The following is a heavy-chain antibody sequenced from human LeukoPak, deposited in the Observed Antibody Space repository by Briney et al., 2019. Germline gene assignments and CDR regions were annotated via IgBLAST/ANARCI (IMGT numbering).Heavy chain of an antibody. J-gene: IGHJ1*01. Sequence: KPGGSLRLSCAASGFTFSSYSMNWVRQAPGKGLEWVSSISSSSSYIYYADSVKGRFTISRDNAKNSLYLQMNSLRAEDTAVYYCARALVIKFPFTPAEYFQHWGQGTLVTVSS. D-gene: IGHD3-22*01. CDR1: GFTFSSYS. V-gene: IGHV3-21*04. CDR2: ISSSSSYI. CDR3: ARALVIKFPFTPAEYFQH.